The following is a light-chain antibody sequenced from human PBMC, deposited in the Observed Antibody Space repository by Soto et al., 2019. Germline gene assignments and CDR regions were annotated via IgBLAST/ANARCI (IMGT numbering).Light chain of an antibody. CDR3: SSYTSGSSHYV. Sequence: QSVLTQPASVSGSPGQSITISCTGTSSDVGAYYSVSWYQHHPGKAPKLIIYGVTNRPSGVSNRFSGSKSGNTASLTISGLQAEDEAAYHCSSYTSGSSHYVFGTGTKVTVL. V-gene: IGLV2-14*01. J-gene: IGLJ1*01. CDR2: GVT. CDR1: SSDVGAYYS.